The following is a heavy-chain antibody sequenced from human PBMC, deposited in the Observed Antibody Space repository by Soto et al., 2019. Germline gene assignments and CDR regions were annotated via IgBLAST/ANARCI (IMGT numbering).Heavy chain of an antibody. CDR1: GFTFSSYS. J-gene: IGHJ6*02. V-gene: IGHV3-48*02. CDR3: AREKTVPGNYYYYGMDV. CDR2: ISSSSSTI. Sequence: GGSLRLSCAASGFTFSSYSMNWVRQAPGKGLEWVSYISSSSSTIYYADSVKGRFTISRDNAKNSLYLQMNSLRDEDTAVYYCAREKTVPGNYYYYGMDVWGQGTTVTVSS. D-gene: IGHD3-10*01.